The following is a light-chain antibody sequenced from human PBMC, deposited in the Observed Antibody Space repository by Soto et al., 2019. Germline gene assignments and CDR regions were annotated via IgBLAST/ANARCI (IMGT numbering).Light chain of an antibody. V-gene: IGKV3-15*01. Sequence: EIVMTQSPATLSVSPGERATLSCRASQSVSSNLAWYQQKPGQAPRLLIYGASTRATGIPARFNGSGSGTKFTLTISSLQSEDFAVYYCQQYNNWYTFGQGTKLEIK. CDR3: QQYNNWYT. J-gene: IGKJ2*01. CDR1: QSVSSN. CDR2: GAS.